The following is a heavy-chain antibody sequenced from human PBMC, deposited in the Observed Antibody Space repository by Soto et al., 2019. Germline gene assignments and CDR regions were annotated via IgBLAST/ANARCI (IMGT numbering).Heavy chain of an antibody. V-gene: IGHV3-30-3*01. Sequence: PGGSLRLSCAASGFTFSSYAMHWVRQAPGKGLEWVAAISYDGSNKYYADSVKGRFTISRDNSKNTLYLQMNSLRAEDTAVYYCARDGSTSYYDSSGYYPHFDYWGQGTLVTVSS. CDR1: GFTFSSYA. D-gene: IGHD3-22*01. J-gene: IGHJ4*02. CDR2: ISYDGSNK. CDR3: ARDGSTSYYDSSGYYPHFDY.